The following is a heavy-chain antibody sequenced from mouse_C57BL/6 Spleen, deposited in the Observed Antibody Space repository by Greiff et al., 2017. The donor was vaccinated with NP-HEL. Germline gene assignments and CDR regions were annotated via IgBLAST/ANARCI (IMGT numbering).Heavy chain of an antibody. CDR3: ARHEEGYGYDYYAMDY. Sequence: VKLQESGAELVKPGASVKLSCKASGYTFTEYTIHWVKQRSGQGLEWIGWFYPGSGSIKYNEKFKDKATLTADKSSSTVYMELSRLTSEDSAVYFCARHEEGYGYDYYAMDYWGQGTSVTVSS. CDR1: GYTFTEYT. D-gene: IGHD2-2*01. V-gene: IGHV1-62-2*01. J-gene: IGHJ4*01. CDR2: FYPGSGSI.